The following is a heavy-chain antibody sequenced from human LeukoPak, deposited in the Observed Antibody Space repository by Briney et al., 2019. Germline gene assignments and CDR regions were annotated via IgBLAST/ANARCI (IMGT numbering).Heavy chain of an antibody. CDR3: ARIFRGYSYGYVDY. CDR1: GYSISSGYY. V-gene: IGHV4-38-2*02. J-gene: IGHJ4*02. Sequence: SETLSLTCTVSGYSISSGYYWGWIRQPPGKGLEWIGSIYHSGSTYYNPSLKSRVTISVDTSKNQFSLKLSSVTAADTAVYYCARIFRGYSYGYVDYWGRGTLVTVSS. D-gene: IGHD5-18*01. CDR2: IYHSGST.